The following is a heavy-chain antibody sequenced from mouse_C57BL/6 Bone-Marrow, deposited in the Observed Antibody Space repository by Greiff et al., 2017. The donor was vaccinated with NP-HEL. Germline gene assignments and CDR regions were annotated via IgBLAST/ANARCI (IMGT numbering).Heavy chain of an antibody. V-gene: IGHV1-69*01. CDR2: IDPSDSYT. D-gene: IGHD2-1*01. J-gene: IGHJ3*01. CDR3: ARSLYYGNDAY. CDR1: GYTFTSYW. Sequence: QVQLQQPGAELVMPGASVKLSCKASGYTFTSYWMHWVKQRPGQGLEWIGEIDPSDSYTNYNQKFKGKSTLTVDKSSSTAYMQLSSLTSEDSAVYYCARSLYYGNDAYWGQGTLVTVSA.